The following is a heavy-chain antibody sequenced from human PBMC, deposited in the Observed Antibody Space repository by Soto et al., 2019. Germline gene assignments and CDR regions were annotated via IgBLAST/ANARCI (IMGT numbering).Heavy chain of an antibody. CDR2: IDPSDSYT. CDR3: ASSPRGYCSSTSCRELGNYYGMDV. Sequence: GESLKISCKGSGYSFTSYWISWVRQMPVKGLEWMGRIDPSDSYTNYSPSFQGHVTISADKSISTAYLQWSSLKASGTAMYYCASSPRGYCSSTSCRELGNYYGMDVWGQGTTVTVS. D-gene: IGHD2-2*01. V-gene: IGHV5-10-1*01. CDR1: GYSFTSYW. J-gene: IGHJ6*02.